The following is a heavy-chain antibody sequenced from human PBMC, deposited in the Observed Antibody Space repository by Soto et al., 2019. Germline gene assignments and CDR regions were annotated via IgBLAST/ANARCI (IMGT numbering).Heavy chain of an antibody. Sequence: SVKVSCKASGGTFSSYAISWVRQAPGQGLEWMGGIIPIFGTANYAQKFQGRVTITADESTSTAYMELSSLRSEDTAVYYCARDATDGIAVAGTQGMDVWGQGTTVTVSS. V-gene: IGHV1-69*13. D-gene: IGHD6-19*01. CDR1: GGTFSSYA. CDR3: ARDATDGIAVAGTQGMDV. J-gene: IGHJ6*02. CDR2: IIPIFGTA.